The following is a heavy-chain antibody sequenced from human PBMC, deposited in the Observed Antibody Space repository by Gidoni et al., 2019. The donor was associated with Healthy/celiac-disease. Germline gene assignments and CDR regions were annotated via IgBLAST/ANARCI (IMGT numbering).Heavy chain of an antibody. Sequence: QVQLVQSGAEVEKPGASVKVSRTVAGYTPTELSMHWVRQAPGKGREWMGGFDPEDGETIYAQKFQGRVTMTEDTSTDTAYMERSSLRSEDTAVYYCATGDHPRLRWFDPWGQGTLVTVSS. V-gene: IGHV1-24*01. D-gene: IGHD3-16*01. CDR3: ATGDHPRLRWFDP. J-gene: IGHJ5*02. CDR1: GYTPTELS. CDR2: FDPEDGET.